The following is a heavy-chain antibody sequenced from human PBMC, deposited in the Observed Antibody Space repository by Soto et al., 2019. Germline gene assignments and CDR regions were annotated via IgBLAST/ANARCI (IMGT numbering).Heavy chain of an antibody. Sequence: SETLSLTCTVSGGSISSGGYYWSWIRQHPGKGLEWIGYIYYSGRTYYNPSLKSRVTISVDTSKNQFSLKLSSVPAADTAVYYCAGVGYSGCDYYLDYWGQGTLDTVFS. CDR3: AGVGYSGCDYYLDY. CDR1: GGSISSGGYY. D-gene: IGHD5-12*01. J-gene: IGHJ4*02. CDR2: IYYSGRT. V-gene: IGHV4-31*03.